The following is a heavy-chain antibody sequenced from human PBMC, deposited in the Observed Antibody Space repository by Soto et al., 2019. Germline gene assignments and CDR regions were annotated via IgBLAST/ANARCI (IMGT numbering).Heavy chain of an antibody. CDR3: GRVRFGVWGHAMYV. Sequence: QVQLVESGGGLVKPGGSLRLSCAASGLTFSDCYMNWIRQAPGKGLEWVSYISSSGSSINYAGSVKGLFTISRDNAKNSLYMQMNSLRAEGTSMYYCGRVRFGVWGHAMYVW. CDR2: ISSSGSSI. CDR1: GLTFSDCY. J-gene: IGHJ6*01. D-gene: IGHD3-10*01. V-gene: IGHV3-11*01.